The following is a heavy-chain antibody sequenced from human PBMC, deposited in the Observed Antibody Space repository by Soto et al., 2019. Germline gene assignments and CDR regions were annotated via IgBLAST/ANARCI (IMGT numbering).Heavy chain of an antibody. CDR1: GYTFTSYG. J-gene: IGHJ6*02. D-gene: IGHD3-9*01. Sequence: QGQLVQSGAEVKKPGASVKVSCKASGYTFTSYGISWVRQAPGQGLEWMGWIRAYNGNTKYAQKLQGRVTITTDTSTSTAYIELRSLRSDYTALYDCARGRRLFIQAGGMDVWGQGTTVTVSS. CDR2: IRAYNGNT. V-gene: IGHV1-18*01. CDR3: ARGRRLFIQAGGMDV.